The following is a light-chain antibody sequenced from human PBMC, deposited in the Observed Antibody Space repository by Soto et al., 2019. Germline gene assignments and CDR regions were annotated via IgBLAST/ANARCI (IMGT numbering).Light chain of an antibody. CDR3: QQYYSYPRT. V-gene: IGKV1D-16*01. CDR2: EAS. CDR1: QGITNR. Sequence: DIQMTQSPSSVSSSVADIFTITCRASQGITNRLAWYQQKPGKAPKLLIYEASSLQSGVPSRISGSGSGTAFTLTISSLQPDDFATYYCQQYYSYPRTFGQGTKVDIK. J-gene: IGKJ1*01.